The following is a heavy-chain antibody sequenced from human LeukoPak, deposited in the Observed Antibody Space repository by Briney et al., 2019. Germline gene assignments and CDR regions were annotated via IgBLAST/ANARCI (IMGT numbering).Heavy chain of an antibody. CDR2: IYYSGST. V-gene: IGHV4-59*02. CDR1: GGSVSNYY. J-gene: IGHJ6*02. D-gene: IGHD1-26*01. Sequence: SETLPLTRTVSGGSVSNYYWIWNRQPPGKGPECIGYIYYSGSTNYNPSLKSRVTISVDTSKNQFSLKLSSGTAADTAVYYCARVGGTNYYYYGMDVWGQGTTVTVSS. CDR3: ARVGGTNYYYYGMDV.